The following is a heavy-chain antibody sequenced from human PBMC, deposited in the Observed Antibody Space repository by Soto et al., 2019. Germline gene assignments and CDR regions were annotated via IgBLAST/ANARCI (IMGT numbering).Heavy chain of an antibody. CDR3: ARAYWHHVWGSIPAAFDP. D-gene: IGHD3-16*01. V-gene: IGHV4-4*07. CDR1: GTSMTNYH. CDR2: VSGTGSP. Sequence: QVQLQESGPGVVKPSETLSLTCTVSGTSMTNYHWNWVRQSAGGGLEWIGRVSGTGSPDCNPSLKSRVTVSLDWSETQFSLKLMSVTAADTAVYYCARAYWHHVWGSIPAAFDPWGQGTLVIVSS. J-gene: IGHJ5*02.